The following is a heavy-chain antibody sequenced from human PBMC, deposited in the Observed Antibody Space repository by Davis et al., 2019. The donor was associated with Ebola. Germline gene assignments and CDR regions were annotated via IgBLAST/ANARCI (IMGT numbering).Heavy chain of an antibody. J-gene: IGHJ4*02. V-gene: IGHV3-23*01. CDR1: GFTFSNYA. Sequence: PGGSLRLSCAASGFTFSNYAMSWLRQAPGGGLEWVAGISASGADIKYADSVRGRFSISRDDSKNTLYLQMDSVRAEDTAVVYCAEGGTNKFLGANWGQGTLVTVSS. CDR2: ISASGADI. D-gene: IGHD1/OR15-1a*01. CDR3: AEGGTNKFLGAN.